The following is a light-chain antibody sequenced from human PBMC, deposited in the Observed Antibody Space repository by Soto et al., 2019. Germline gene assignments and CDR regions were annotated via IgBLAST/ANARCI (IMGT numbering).Light chain of an antibody. V-gene: IGLV2-11*01. CDR2: DVS. J-gene: IGLJ1*01. CDR3: CSYAGSNTYV. CDR1: SSDVGGYNY. Sequence: QSALTQPCSVSGSPGQSVTISCTGTSSDVGGYNYVSWYQQHPGKAPKLMIYDVSERPSGVPDRFSGSKSGNTASLTISGLQAEDEADYYCCSYAGSNTYVFGTGTKLTVL.